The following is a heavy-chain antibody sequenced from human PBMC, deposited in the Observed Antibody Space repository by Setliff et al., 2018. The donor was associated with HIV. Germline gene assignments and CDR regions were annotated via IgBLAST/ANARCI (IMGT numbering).Heavy chain of an antibody. V-gene: IGHV1-8*02. J-gene: IGHJ4*02. CDR3: ATSPSGRLQVPFDY. Sequence: ASVKVPCKASGYNFTSYDTNWVRQATGQGLEWIGWINPNSGNTGYAQKFQGRVTMTRNTSISTSYMEMSSLRSEDTAWYYCATSPSGRLQVPFDYWGQGTLVTVSS. CDR2: INPNSGNT. CDR1: GYNFTSYD. D-gene: IGHD3-10*01.